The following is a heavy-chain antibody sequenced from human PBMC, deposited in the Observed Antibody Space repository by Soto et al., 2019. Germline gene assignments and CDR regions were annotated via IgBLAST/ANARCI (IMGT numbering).Heavy chain of an antibody. CDR2: IIPIFGTA. D-gene: IGHD6-13*01. V-gene: IGHV1-69*12. Sequence: QVQLVQSGAEVKKPGSSVKVSCKASGGTFSSYAISWVRQAPGQGLEWMGGIIPIFGTANYAQKFQGRVTVPADESTSTAYMELSSLRSEDTAVYYCARDRQQLQPPLYYYYGMDVWGQGTTVTVSS. J-gene: IGHJ6*02. CDR1: GGTFSSYA. CDR3: ARDRQQLQPPLYYYYGMDV.